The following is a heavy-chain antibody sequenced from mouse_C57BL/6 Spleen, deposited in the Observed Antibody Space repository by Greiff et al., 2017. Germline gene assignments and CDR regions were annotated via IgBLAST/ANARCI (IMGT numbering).Heavy chain of an antibody. J-gene: IGHJ4*01. CDR2: ISNLAYSI. CDR3: ARSPYYYAMDY. CDR1: GFTFSDYG. V-gene: IGHV5-15*01. Sequence: EVKLVESGGGLVQPGGSLKLSCAASGFTFSDYGMAWVRQAPRKGPEWVAFISNLAYSIYYADTVTGRFTISRENAKNTLYLEMSSLRSEDTAMYYCARSPYYYAMDYWGQGTSVTVSS.